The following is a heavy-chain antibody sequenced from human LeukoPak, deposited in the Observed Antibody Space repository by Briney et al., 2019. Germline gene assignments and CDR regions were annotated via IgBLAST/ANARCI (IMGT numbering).Heavy chain of an antibody. CDR1: GYTFTSYD. Sequence: ASVKVSCKASGYTFTSYDINGVRQATGQGLEWMVWMNPNSGNTGDAQKFQGRVTMTRNTSISTAYMELSSLRSEDTAVYYCAREGPDAFDIWGQGTMVTVSS. V-gene: IGHV1-8*01. CDR2: MNPNSGNT. J-gene: IGHJ3*02. CDR3: AREGPDAFDI.